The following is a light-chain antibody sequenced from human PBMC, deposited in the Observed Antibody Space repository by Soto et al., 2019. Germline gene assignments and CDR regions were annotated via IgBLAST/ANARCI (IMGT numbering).Light chain of an antibody. J-gene: IGKJ1*01. V-gene: IGKV1-5*01. Sequence: DIQMTQSHYTLSASLGDRFTITCRASQSISSSLAWYQRKPGKAPKLLIYDASNLESGVPSIFSGSGSGTESTLTISSLPPDNFATYYCQQYSTYSTFGQGTKVDI. CDR2: DAS. CDR1: QSISSS. CDR3: QQYSTYST.